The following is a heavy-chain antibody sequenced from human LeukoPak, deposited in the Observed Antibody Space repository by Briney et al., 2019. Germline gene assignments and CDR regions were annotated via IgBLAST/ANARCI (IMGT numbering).Heavy chain of an antibody. J-gene: IGHJ6*04. V-gene: IGHV3-21*01. Sequence: GGSLRLSCAASGFTFKTYSMNWVRQAPGKGLEWVSSISSRSSYTYFAESVKGRFTISRDDAKSSLYLQMNSLRAEDTAVYYCGTVDQSVWGKGTTVIVSS. D-gene: IGHD4-23*01. CDR1: GFTFKTYS. CDR3: GTVDQSV. CDR2: ISSRSSYT.